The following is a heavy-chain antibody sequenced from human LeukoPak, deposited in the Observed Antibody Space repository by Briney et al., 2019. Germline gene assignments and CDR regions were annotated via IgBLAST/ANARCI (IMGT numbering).Heavy chain of an antibody. D-gene: IGHD3-10*01. CDR3: ASTNHYYGSGTYDYYFDY. CDR1: GFTFSSYS. CDR2: ISSGSDYI. V-gene: IGHV3-21*01. Sequence: GGSLRLSCATSGFTFSSYSMNWVRQAPGTGLEWVSSISSGSDYIYYVDSVKGRFTISRDNAKNSLYLQMTSLRAEDTAVYYCASTNHYYGSGTYDYYFDYWGQGTLLTVSS. J-gene: IGHJ4*02.